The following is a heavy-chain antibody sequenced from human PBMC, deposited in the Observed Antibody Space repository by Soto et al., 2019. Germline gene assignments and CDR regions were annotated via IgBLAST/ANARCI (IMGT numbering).Heavy chain of an antibody. CDR2: ITHGGGST. D-gene: IGHD6-25*01. Sequence: EVQLLESGGGLVQPGGSLRLSCAGSGFTFSRYVMNWVRQAPGKGLEWVSAITHGGGSTDYADSVKGRFTISRDNSKNTRHLQMKSLRAEDTAVYYCARSREIIASAGSFDYWGQGTLVTVSS. CDR3: ARSREIIASAGSFDY. J-gene: IGHJ4*02. V-gene: IGHV3-23*01. CDR1: GFTFSRYV.